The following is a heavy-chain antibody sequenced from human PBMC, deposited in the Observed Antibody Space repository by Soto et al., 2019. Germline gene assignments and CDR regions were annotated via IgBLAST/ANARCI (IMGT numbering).Heavy chain of an antibody. D-gene: IGHD1-1*01. CDR2: INHSGNI. V-gene: IGHV4-34*01. CDR3: ARGHGMTLAVQGDTPDKDYLDS. Sequence: SETLSLPCAVCGGCFSGYYWNWIRQPPGKGLEWIREINHSGNINYNPSLNSRVTISIGASKYQFSLKQRCVTAADTALYYCARGHGMTLAVQGDTPDKDYLDSCSQVPLVAVSS. J-gene: IGHJ4*02. CDR1: GGCFSGYY.